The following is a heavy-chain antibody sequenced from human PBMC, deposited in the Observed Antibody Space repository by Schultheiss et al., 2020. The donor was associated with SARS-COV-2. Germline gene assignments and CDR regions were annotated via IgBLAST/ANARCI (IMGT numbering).Heavy chain of an antibody. J-gene: IGHJ2*01. V-gene: IGHV4-4*02. CDR3: ARASRSSGSYYWYFDL. D-gene: IGHD1-26*01. Sequence: SETLSLTCAVSGGSISSSNWWSWVRQPPGKGLEWIGEINHSGRTNYNPSLKSRVTISVDTSKNQFSLKLSSVTAADTAVYYCARASRSSGSYYWYFDLWGRGTLVTVSS. CDR1: GGSISSSNW. CDR2: INHSGRT.